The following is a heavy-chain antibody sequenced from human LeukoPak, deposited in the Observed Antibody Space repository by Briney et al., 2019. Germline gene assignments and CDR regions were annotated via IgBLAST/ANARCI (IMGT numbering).Heavy chain of an antibody. CDR3: ARHYGYYDFWGGYNWFDP. D-gene: IGHD3-3*01. CDR2: IYYSGST. CDR1: GGSISSYY. V-gene: IGHV4-59*08. J-gene: IGHJ5*02. Sequence: SETLSLTCTVSGGSISSYYWSWIRQPPGKGLEWIGYIYYSGSTNYNPSLKSRVTISVDTSKNQFSLKLSSVTAADTAVYYCARHYGYYDFWGGYNWFDPWGQGTLVTVSS.